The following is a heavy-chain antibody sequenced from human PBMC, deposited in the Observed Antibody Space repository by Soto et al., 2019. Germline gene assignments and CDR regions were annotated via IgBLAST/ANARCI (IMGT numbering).Heavy chain of an antibody. J-gene: IGHJ2*01. CDR3: ARDCTVTPRSYWYFDL. V-gene: IGHV1-69*08. CDR1: GGTFSSYT. D-gene: IGHD4-17*01. Sequence: QVQLVQSGAEVKKPGSSVKVSCKASGGTFSSYTISWVRQAPGQGLEWMGRIIPILGIANYAQKFQGRVTITADKSTSTAYMELSSLRSEDTAVYYCARDCTVTPRSYWYFDLWGRGTLVTVSS. CDR2: IIPILGIA.